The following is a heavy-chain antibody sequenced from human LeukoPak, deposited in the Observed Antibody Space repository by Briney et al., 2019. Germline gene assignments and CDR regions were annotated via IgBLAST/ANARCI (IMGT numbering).Heavy chain of an antibody. Sequence: GGSLRLSCAASGFTFSDYSMNWVRQAPGKGLEWISYIGIDSGNTNYADSVKGRFTISGDKAKNSLYLQVNSLRVEDTAVYYCARDYKYAFDNWGQGTLVTVSS. V-gene: IGHV3-48*01. CDR1: GFTFSDYS. CDR2: IGIDSGNT. CDR3: ARDYKYAFDN. D-gene: IGHD5-24*01. J-gene: IGHJ4*02.